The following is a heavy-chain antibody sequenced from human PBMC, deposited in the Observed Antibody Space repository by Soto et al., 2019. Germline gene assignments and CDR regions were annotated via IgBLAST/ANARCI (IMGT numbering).Heavy chain of an antibody. CDR3: ARVGIGYSGYEAV. CDR1: GGSITSDDYY. J-gene: IGHJ6*02. D-gene: IGHD5-12*01. V-gene: IGHV4-30-4*01. CDR2: IFYSGST. Sequence: QVQLQESGPGLVKPSQSLSLTCTVSGGSITSDDYYWSWIRQPPGRGLEWIGYIFYSGSTHYNPSLKSRVTISVDTSKNQFSLKLGSVTAADTAVYYCARVGIGYSGYEAVWGPGTTVTVSS.